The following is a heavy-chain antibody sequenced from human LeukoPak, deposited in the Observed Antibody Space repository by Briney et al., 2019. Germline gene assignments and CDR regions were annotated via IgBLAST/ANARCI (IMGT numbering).Heavy chain of an antibody. V-gene: IGHV1-69*06. CDR2: IIPIFGTA. D-gene: IGHD6-19*01. Sequence: GASVKVSCKASGGTFSSYAISWVRQAPGQGLEWMGGIIPIFGTANYAQEFQGRGTITADKSTSTAYMELSSLRSEDTAVYYCASSNGYSSGWYLPITDYWGQGTLVTVSS. CDR3: ASSNGYSSGWYLPITDY. CDR1: GGTFSSYA. J-gene: IGHJ4*02.